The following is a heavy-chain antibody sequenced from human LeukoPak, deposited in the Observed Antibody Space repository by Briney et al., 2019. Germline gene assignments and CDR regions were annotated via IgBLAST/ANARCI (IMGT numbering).Heavy chain of an antibody. J-gene: IGHJ4*02. V-gene: IGHV3-23*01. Sequence: PGGSLRLSCAASGFTFSSYAMSWVRQAPGKGLEWVSAISGSGGSTYYADSVKGRFTISGDNSKNTLYLQMNSLRAEDTAVYYCAKDRPIFGVVPWYFDYWGQGTLVTVSS. D-gene: IGHD3-3*01. CDR2: ISGSGGST. CDR3: AKDRPIFGVVPWYFDY. CDR1: GFTFSSYA.